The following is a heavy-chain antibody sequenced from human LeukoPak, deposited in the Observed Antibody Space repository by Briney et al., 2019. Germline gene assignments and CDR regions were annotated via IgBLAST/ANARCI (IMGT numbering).Heavy chain of an antibody. V-gene: IGHV4-34*01. CDR3: AREYSSGWGFDS. D-gene: IGHD6-19*01. Sequence: PSETLSLTCAVYGGSFSNYYWSWIRQPPGKGLEWIGEINHSGSTNYNPSLKSRVTISVDTSKNQFSLKLSSVTAEDTAVYYCAREYSSGWGFDSWGQGTLVTVSS. CDR1: GGSFSNYY. CDR2: INHSGST. J-gene: IGHJ4*02.